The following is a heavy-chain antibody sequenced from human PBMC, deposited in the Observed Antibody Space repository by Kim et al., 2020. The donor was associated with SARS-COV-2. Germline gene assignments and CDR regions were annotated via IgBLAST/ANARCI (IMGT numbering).Heavy chain of an antibody. CDR3: AKAVVRGVNYYYYGMDV. V-gene: IGHV3-30*02. D-gene: IGHD3-10*01. J-gene: IGHJ6*01. Sequence: VKGRLTTSRDNPENTLYLQMNSLRPEDTAVYYCAKAVVRGVNYYYYGMDVWGQGTTVAVSS.